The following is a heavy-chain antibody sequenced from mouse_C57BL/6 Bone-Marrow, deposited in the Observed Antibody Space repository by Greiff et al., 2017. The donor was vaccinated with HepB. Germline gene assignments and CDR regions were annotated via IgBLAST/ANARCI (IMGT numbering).Heavy chain of an antibody. J-gene: IGHJ1*03. CDR1: GFTFSDAW. CDR2: IRNKANNHAT. V-gene: IGHV6-6*01. D-gene: IGHD2-3*01. CDR3: TRKWLLREGYFDV. Sequence: EVQLVESGGGLVQPGGSMKLSCAASGFTFSDAWMDWVRQSPEKGLEWVAEIRNKANNHATYYAESVKGRFTISRDDSKSSVYLQMNSLRAEDTGIYYCTRKWLLREGYFDVWGTGTTVTVSS.